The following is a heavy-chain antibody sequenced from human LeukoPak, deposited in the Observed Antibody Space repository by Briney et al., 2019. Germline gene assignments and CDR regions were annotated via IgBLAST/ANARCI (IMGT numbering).Heavy chain of an antibody. CDR3: ARHFSSGDY. CDR1: GFTFSSYA. V-gene: IGHV3-30*04. CDR2: ISYDGSNK. Sequence: GGSLRLSCAASGFTFSSYAMHWVRQAPGKGLEWVAVISYDGSNKYYADSVKGRFTISRDNSKNTLYLQMNSLRAEDTAVYYCARHFSSGDYWGQRTLVTVSS. J-gene: IGHJ4*02. D-gene: IGHD6-19*01.